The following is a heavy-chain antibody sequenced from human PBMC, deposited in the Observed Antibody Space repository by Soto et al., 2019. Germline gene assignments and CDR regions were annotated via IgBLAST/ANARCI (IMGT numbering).Heavy chain of an antibody. D-gene: IGHD3-22*01. Sequence: QVQLVQSGAEVKKPGSSVKVSCKASGGTFSSYAISWVRQAPGQGLEWRGGILPIFGTANYAQKFQGRVTITADESTSTAYMELSSRRSEDTAVYYCARLGTYYDSSGYYYAEYFQHWGQGTLVTVSS. CDR3: ARLGTYYDSSGYYYAEYFQH. V-gene: IGHV1-69*12. CDR2: ILPIFGTA. J-gene: IGHJ1*01. CDR1: GGTFSSYA.